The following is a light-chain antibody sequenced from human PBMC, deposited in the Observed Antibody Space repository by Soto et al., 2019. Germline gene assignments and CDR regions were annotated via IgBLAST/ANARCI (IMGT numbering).Light chain of an antibody. CDR3: QQYDDLLS. V-gene: IGKV1-33*01. Sequence: DIQMTQSPSSLSASVGDRVTSTCRASQDIGNYLNWYQQKTWKPPKLLIYDASDLATGVPTSFSGRGSGTAVTFTINSLQPEDFADYYCQQYDDLLSFGGGT. J-gene: IGKJ4*01. CDR2: DAS. CDR1: QDIGNY.